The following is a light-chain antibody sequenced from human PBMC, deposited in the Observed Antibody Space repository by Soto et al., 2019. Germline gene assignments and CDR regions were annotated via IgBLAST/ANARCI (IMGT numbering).Light chain of an antibody. Sequence: EVVLTQSPVTLSLSPGERATLSCRASQSVSSPYLAWYQQKPGQPPRLLIYGASSRATDIPDRFIGSGSGTKFTLTIARQASEDPLMYYCQQHGSAPFTFGPGTKVDI. CDR2: GAS. J-gene: IGKJ3*01. CDR3: QQHGSAPFT. CDR1: QSVSSPY. V-gene: IGKV3-20*01.